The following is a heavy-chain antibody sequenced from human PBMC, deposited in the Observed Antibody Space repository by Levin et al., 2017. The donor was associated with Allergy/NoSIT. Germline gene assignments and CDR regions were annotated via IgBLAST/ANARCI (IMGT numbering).Heavy chain of an antibody. CDR2: VRVKTDNYAT. CDR1: GFTFSGST. J-gene: IGHJ4*02. Sequence: GGSLRLSCAASGFTFSGSTIHWVRQASGKGLEWVGRVRVKTDNYATAYAASVKGRFTISRDDSKSTAYLQMNSLKTEDTAVYYCTRHLTDYLGQGTLVTVSS. CDR3: TRHLTDY. V-gene: IGHV3-73*01.